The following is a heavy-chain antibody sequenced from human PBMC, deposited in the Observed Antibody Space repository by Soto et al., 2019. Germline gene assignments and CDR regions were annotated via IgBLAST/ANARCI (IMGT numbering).Heavy chain of an antibody. D-gene: IGHD2-21*01. CDR2: IIPIFGTA. J-gene: IGHJ2*01. CDR3: ARDGTVTAYVYFDL. Sequence: QVQLVQSGAEVKKPGSSVKVSCKASGGTFSSYAISWVRPAPGQGLEWMGGIIPIFGTANYAQKFQGRVTITADESTSTAYMELGSMRSEDTAVYYCARDGTVTAYVYFDLWGRGTLVTVSS. CDR1: GGTFSSYA. V-gene: IGHV1-69*12.